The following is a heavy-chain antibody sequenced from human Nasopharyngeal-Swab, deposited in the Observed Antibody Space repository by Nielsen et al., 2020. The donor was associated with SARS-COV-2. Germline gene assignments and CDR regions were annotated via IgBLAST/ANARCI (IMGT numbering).Heavy chain of an antibody. J-gene: IGHJ4*02. V-gene: IGHV3-23*01. Sequence: GGSLRLSCAASGFTFSSYAMSWVRQAPGKGLEWVSVISGSGGSTYYADSVKGRFTISRDNSKNTLYLQMNSLRAEDTAVYYCARYDDYYGSSGYAYWGQGTLVTVSS. D-gene: IGHD3-22*01. CDR1: GFTFSSYA. CDR2: ISGSGGST. CDR3: ARYDDYYGSSGYAY.